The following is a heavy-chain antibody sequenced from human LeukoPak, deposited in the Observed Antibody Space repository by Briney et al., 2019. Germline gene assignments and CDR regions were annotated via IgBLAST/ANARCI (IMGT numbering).Heavy chain of an antibody. CDR2: ISSSKNYI. CDR3: ARTYGTGTFSDY. CDR1: GFTFSSYT. V-gene: IGHV3-21*01. Sequence: GGSLRLSCAASGFTFSSYTMSWVRQAPGKGLEWVSSISSSKNYIYYPDSVKGRFTISRDNANNSLYLEMNSLRAEDTAVFYCARTYGTGTFSDYWGQGTLVTVSS. D-gene: IGHD3-10*01. J-gene: IGHJ4*02.